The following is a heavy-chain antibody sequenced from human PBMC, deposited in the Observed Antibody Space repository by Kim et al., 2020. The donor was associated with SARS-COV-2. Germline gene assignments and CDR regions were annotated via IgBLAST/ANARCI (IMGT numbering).Heavy chain of an antibody. J-gene: IGHJ4*02. D-gene: IGHD3-10*01. CDR3: ARDEGENRFDY. CDR2: T. V-gene: IGHV4-4*02. Sequence: TNYNPSLKSRVTISVDKSKNQFSQKLSSVTAADTVVYYCARDEGENRFDYWGQGTLVTVSS.